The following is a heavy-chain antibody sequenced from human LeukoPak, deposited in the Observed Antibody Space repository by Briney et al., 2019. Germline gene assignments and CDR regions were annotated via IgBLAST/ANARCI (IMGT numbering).Heavy chain of an antibody. J-gene: IGHJ4*02. V-gene: IGHV1-18*01. CDR1: GYTFTSYG. D-gene: IGHD4-23*01. Sequence: ASVKVSCKASGYTFTSYGISWVRQAPGQGLEWMGWTSAYNGNTNYAQMLQGRVTMTTDTSTSTAYMELRSLRSDDTAVYYCARDSYGGTTGYWGQGTLVTVSS. CDR3: ARDSYGGTTGY. CDR2: TSAYNGNT.